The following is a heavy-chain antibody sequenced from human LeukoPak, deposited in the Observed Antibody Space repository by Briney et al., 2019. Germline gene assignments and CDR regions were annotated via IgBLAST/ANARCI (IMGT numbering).Heavy chain of an antibody. D-gene: IGHD3-22*01. V-gene: IGHV3-23*01. CDR1: GFTFSSYG. J-gene: IGHJ4*02. CDR3: ARVFYDSSGYYFGY. CDR2: ISGSGGST. Sequence: GGSLRLSCAASGFTFSSYGMSWVRQAPGKGLEWVSAISGSGGSTYYADSVKGRFTISRDNSKNTLYLQMNSLRAEDTAVYYCARVFYDSSGYYFGYWGQGTLVTVSS.